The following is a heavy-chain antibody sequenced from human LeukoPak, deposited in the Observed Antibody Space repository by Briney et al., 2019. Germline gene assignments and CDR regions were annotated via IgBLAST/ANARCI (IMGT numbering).Heavy chain of an antibody. D-gene: IGHD5-12*01. CDR2: IYYSGST. V-gene: IGHV4-30-4*01. CDR1: GGSISSGDYY. J-gene: IGHJ6*02. Sequence: SETLSLTCTVSGGSISSGDYYWSWIRQPPGKGLEWIGYIYYSGSTYYNPSLKSRVTISVDTSKNQFSLKLSSVTAADTAVYYCARAQDIVATMMTYGMDVWGQGTTVTVSS. CDR3: ARAQDIVATMMTYGMDV.